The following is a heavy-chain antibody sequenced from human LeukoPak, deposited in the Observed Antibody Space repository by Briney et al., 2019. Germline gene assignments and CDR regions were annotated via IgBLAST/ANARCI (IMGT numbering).Heavy chain of an antibody. J-gene: IGHJ4*02. CDR3: AADYTSRSYRFDH. V-gene: IGHV4-30-2*01. D-gene: IGHD3-10*01. Sequence: PQTLSLTCAVSGASISSGDYSWSWIRQPPGKGLEWIGYIYHSGSTTYNPSLKSRLTISLDRSKNQISLKLNSVTAADTAVYYCAADYTSRSYRFDHWGQGTLVTVSS. CDR2: IYHSGST. CDR1: GASISSGDYS.